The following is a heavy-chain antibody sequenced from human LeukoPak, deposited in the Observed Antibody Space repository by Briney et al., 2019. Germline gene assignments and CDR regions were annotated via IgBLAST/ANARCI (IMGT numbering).Heavy chain of an antibody. CDR1: GYTFTGHY. CDR2: INPNNGGA. J-gene: IGHJ4*02. CDR3: ARDRGTSRITMKVVAENIFDY. Sequence: ASVKVSCKASGYTFTGHYLHWVRQAPGQGLEWMRRINPNNGGASYAQKFQGRVTMTRDTSISTAYMELSGLISDDTAVYYCARDRGTSRITMKVVAENIFDYWGQGTLATVSS. V-gene: IGHV1-2*06. D-gene: IGHD3-22*01.